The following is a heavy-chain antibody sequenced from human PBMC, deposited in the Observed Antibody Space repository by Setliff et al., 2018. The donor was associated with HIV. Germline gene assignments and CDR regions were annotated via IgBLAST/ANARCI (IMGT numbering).Heavy chain of an antibody. J-gene: IGHJ6*02. D-gene: IGHD6-6*01. Sequence: GGSLRLSCVASGFTFSTHSMSWVRQAPGKGLEWVANIKQDGNEKYYVDSVKGRFTISRDNAKNSLYLQMNSLRAEDTAVYYCARDKSSVLYYYYGMDVWGQGTTVTVSS. CDR2: IKQDGNEK. V-gene: IGHV3-7*01. CDR3: ARDKSSVLYYYYGMDV. CDR1: GFTFSTHS.